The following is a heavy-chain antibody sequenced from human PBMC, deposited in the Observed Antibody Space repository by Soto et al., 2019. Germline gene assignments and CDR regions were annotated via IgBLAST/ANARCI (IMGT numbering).Heavy chain of an antibody. V-gene: IGHV4-34*01. D-gene: IGHD6-19*01. CDR2: INHSGST. J-gene: IGHJ5*02. CDR1: GGSFSGYY. Sequence: SETLSLTCAVYGGSFSGYYWSWIRQPPGKGLEWIGEINHSGSTNYNPSLKSRVTISVDTSKNQFSLKLSSVTAADTAVYYCARMAVAANWFDPWGQGTLVTVS. CDR3: ARMAVAANWFDP.